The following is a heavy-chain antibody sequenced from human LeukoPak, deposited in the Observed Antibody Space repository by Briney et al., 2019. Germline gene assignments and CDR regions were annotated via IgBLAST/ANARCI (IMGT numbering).Heavy chain of an antibody. D-gene: IGHD3-10*02. J-gene: IGHJ6*04. V-gene: IGHV3-48*03. Sequence: GGSLRLSCAASGFTFSRYEVNWVRQAPGEGGEWVSYISSSGSTIYYADSVKGGFSISRDNAKNSLYLQMNSLGAEDTAVYYCAELGITMIGGVWGKGTTVTISS. CDR2: ISSSGSTI. CDR3: AELGITMIGGV. CDR1: GFTFSRYE.